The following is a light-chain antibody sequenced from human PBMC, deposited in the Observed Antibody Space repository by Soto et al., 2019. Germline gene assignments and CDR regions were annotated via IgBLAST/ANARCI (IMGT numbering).Light chain of an antibody. V-gene: IGLV1-40*01. CDR3: HSYDSRLSGSV. CDR1: NSNIGGGYD. Sequence: VLTQPPSVSGAPGQRVTISCTGNNSNIGGGYDVHWYQQLPGTAPKLLIYGNNNRPSGVPDRFSGSKSYASASLAITGLQSEDEADYYCHSYDSRLSGSVFGGGTKVTVL. J-gene: IGLJ2*01. CDR2: GNN.